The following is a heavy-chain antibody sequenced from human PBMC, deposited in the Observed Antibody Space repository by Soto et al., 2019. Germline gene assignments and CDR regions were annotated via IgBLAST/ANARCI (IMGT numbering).Heavy chain of an antibody. CDR1: GFSLSTSEVG. CDR3: AHAPGIAVTTNWFDP. V-gene: IGHV2-5*02. CDR2: IYWDDDK. D-gene: IGHD6-19*01. Sequence: QITLKESGPTLVKPTQTLTLTCTFSGFSLSTSEVGVGWIRQPPGKALQWLALIYWDDDKRYSPSLKSRLTITKATSKNQVVLTMTNMDPVDTATYYCAHAPGIAVTTNWFDPWGQGILVTVSS. J-gene: IGHJ5*02.